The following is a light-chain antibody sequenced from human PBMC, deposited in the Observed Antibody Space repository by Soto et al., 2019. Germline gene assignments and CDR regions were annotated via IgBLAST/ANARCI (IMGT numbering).Light chain of an antibody. CDR1: SSDIGRNY. Sequence: QSALTQPPSLSAAPGQKVTISCSGSSSDIGRNYVSWYKHLPRTAPKLLIYENYKRPSGIPDRFSGSKSGTSATLGITGLQTGDEADYYCGTWDSSLTTFVFGTGTKVTVL. CDR3: GTWDSSLTTFV. J-gene: IGLJ1*01. CDR2: ENY. V-gene: IGLV1-51*02.